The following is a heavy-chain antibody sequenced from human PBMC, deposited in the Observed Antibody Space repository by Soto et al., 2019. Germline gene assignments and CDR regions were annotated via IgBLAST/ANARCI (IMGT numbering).Heavy chain of an antibody. CDR3: ASMRGGYDRRGYDY. D-gene: IGHD3-22*01. Sequence: QLQLQESGSGLVKPSQTLSLTCDVSGGSISSGGSSWSWIRQPPGKCLEWIRYIYHSGSTYYNPSHKSRVTISVDRSKNQFSLKLSSVTAADTAVYYWASMRGGYDRRGYDYWGQGTLVTVSS. J-gene: IGHJ4*02. V-gene: IGHV4-30-2*01. CDR2: IYHSGST. CDR1: GGSISSGGSS.